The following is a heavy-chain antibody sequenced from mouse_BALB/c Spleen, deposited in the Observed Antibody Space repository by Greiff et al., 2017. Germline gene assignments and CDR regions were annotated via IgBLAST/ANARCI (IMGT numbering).Heavy chain of an antibody. CDR3: ARSLITTVVGYYAMDD. CDR2: INPSTGYT. J-gene: IGHJ4*01. V-gene: IGHV1-7*01. D-gene: IGHD1-1*01. Sequence: VQLQQSGAELAKPGASVKMSCKASGYTFTSYWMHWVKQRPGQGLEWIGYINPSTGYTEYNQKFKDKATLTADKSSSTAYMQLSSLTSEDSAVYYCARSLITTVVGYYAMDDWGQGTSVTVSS. CDR1: GYTFTSYW.